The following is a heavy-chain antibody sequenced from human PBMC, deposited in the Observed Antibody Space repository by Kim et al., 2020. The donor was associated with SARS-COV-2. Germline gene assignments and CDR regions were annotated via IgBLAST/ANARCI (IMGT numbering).Heavy chain of an antibody. CDR3: ARVRYYDSSGPLDY. D-gene: IGHD3-22*01. Sequence: SETLSLTCTVSGGSISSGGYYWSWIRQHPGKGLEWIGYIYYSGSTYYNPSLKSRVTISVDTSKNQFSLKLSSVTAADTAVYYCARVRYYDSSGPLDYWGQGTLVTVSS. J-gene: IGHJ4*02. CDR1: GGSISSGGYY. CDR2: IYYSGST. V-gene: IGHV4-31*03.